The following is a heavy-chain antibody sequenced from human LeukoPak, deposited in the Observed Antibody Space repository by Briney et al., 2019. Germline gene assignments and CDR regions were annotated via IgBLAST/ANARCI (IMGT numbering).Heavy chain of an antibody. CDR3: ARGPWNYDSSGYYFLWFDP. CDR2: IIPIVDTA. D-gene: IGHD3-22*01. Sequence: SVKVSCKASGGTFSTYAITWVRQAPGQGLEWMGGIIPIVDTANYAQKFQGRVTITADESTSTAYMELNSLRSEDTAMYYCARGPWNYDSSGYYFLWFDPWGQGTLVTVSS. CDR1: GGTFSTYA. J-gene: IGHJ5*02. V-gene: IGHV1-69*13.